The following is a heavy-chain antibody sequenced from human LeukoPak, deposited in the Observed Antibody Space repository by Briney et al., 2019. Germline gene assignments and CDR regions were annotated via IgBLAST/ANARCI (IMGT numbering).Heavy chain of an antibody. CDR2: IYTSGST. V-gene: IGHV4-4*07. CDR1: GGFISSYY. Sequence: SETLSLTCTVSGGFISSYYWSWIRQPAGKGLEWIGRIYTSGSTNYNPSLKSRVTMSVDTSKNQFSLKLSSVTAADTAVCYCARGVVYSSSSGWFDPWGQGTLVTVSS. CDR3: ARGVVYSSSSGWFDP. D-gene: IGHD6-6*01. J-gene: IGHJ5*02.